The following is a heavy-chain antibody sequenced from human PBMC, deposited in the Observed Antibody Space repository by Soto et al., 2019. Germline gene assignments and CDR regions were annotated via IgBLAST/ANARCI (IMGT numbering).Heavy chain of an antibody. Sequence: GASVKVSCKASGYTFTGYYMHWVRQAPGQGLEWMGWINPNSGGTNYAQKFQGWVTMTRDTSISTAYMELSRLRSDDTAVYYCARDPMSSGRGLAGGFDYWGQGTLVTVSS. J-gene: IGHJ4*02. CDR2: INPNSGGT. CDR1: GYTFTGYY. CDR3: ARDPMSSGRGLAGGFDY. V-gene: IGHV1-2*04. D-gene: IGHD6-19*01.